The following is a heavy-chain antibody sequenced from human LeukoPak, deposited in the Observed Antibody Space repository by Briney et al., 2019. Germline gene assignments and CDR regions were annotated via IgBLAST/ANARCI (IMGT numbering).Heavy chain of an antibody. Sequence: SETLSLTCTVSGGSISSYYWSWIRQPPGKGLEWIGHIYYSGSTNYNPSLKSRVTVSVDTSKNQFSLKLSSVTAADTAVYYCARGAGNYYFYGMDVWGQGTTVTVSS. V-gene: IGHV4-59*01. CDR2: IYYSGST. CDR1: GGSISSYY. CDR3: ARGAGNYYFYGMDV. J-gene: IGHJ6*02.